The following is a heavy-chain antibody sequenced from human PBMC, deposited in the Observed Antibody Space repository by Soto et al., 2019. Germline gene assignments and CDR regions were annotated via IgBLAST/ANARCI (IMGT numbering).Heavy chain of an antibody. CDR3: ATWLLREHAFDI. D-gene: IGHD2-15*01. Sequence: GGSLRLSCVGSGFTFSGYSMAWVRQAPGRGLEWVASISSRSTNIDYADSVKGRFTVSIDSSKNTVYLQMNNLSPEDTAVYFCATWLLREHAFDIWGLGTMVTVSS. CDR1: GFTFSGYS. CDR2: ISSRSTNI. V-gene: IGHV3-21*04. J-gene: IGHJ3*02.